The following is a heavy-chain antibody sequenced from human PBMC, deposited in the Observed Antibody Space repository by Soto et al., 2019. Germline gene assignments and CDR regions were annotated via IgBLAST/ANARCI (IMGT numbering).Heavy chain of an antibody. J-gene: IGHJ6*02. Sequence: QVRLEESGPGLVKPSETLSLICSVSGGSVNNANYFWNWIRHHPENGLEWIGYIYYSGSTRYNPSFMTRASLSTDTTKDQFSLRLNSVTVADTAVYFCVGDADYCGSRRGMDVWGRGTTVTVSS. V-gene: IGHV4-31*03. CDR1: GGSVNNANYF. CDR2: IYYSGST. CDR3: VGDADYCGSRRGMDV. D-gene: IGHD4-17*01.